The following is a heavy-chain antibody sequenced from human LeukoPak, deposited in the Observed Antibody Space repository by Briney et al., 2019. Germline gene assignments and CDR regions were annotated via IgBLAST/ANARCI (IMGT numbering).Heavy chain of an antibody. Sequence: PGGSLRLSCVASGFIFSDQYMDWVRQAPGKGLEGLGRVRNKAHIYMTEYAASVKARITISRDDSLKSLFLQLHTLTVEDTAVYYCVRGGGYFFDYWGRGTLVTVSS. V-gene: IGHV3-72*01. CDR1: GFIFSDQY. CDR2: VRNKAHIYMT. D-gene: IGHD4-23*01. J-gene: IGHJ4*02. CDR3: VRGGGYFFDY.